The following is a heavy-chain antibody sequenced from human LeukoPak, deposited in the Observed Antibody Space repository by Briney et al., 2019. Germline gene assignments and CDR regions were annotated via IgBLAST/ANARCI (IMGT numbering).Heavy chain of an antibody. D-gene: IGHD3-10*01. CDR3: ARGARHSQANYYIYR. J-gene: IGHJ4*02. V-gene: IGHV4-59*01. CDR1: GGSISSYY. CDR2: IYYSGST. Sequence: PSETLSLTCTVSGGSISSYYWSWIRQPPGKGLEWIGYIYYSGSTNYNPSLKSRVTISVDTSKNQFSLRLTSVTAADTAVYYCARGARHSQANYYIYRWGQGILVTVSS.